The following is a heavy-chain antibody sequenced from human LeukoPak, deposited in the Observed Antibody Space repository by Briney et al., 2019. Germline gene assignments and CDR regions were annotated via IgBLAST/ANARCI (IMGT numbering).Heavy chain of an antibody. V-gene: IGHV4-31*03. D-gene: IGHD3-10*01. Sequence: KPSQTLSLTCTVSGGSISSGGYYWSWIRQHPWKGLEWIGYIYYSGSTYYNPSLKSRVTISVDTSKNQFSLKLSSVTAADTAVYYCARVDDPDSAFDYWGQGTLVTVSS. J-gene: IGHJ4*02. CDR3: ARVDDPDSAFDY. CDR1: GGSISSGGYY. CDR2: IYYSGST.